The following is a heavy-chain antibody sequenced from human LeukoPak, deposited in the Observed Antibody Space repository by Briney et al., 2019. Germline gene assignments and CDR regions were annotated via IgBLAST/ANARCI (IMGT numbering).Heavy chain of an antibody. V-gene: IGHV1-18*01. CDR2: ISAYNGNT. Sequence: ASVKVSCKASGYTFTSYGISWVRQAPGQGLEWMGWISAYNGNTNYAQKLQGRVTMTTDTSTSTAYMELRSLRSDDTAVSYCARAHVLRYFDWLLQKEPFDYWGQGTLVTVSS. CDR3: ARAHVLRYFDWLLQKEPFDY. J-gene: IGHJ4*02. D-gene: IGHD3-9*01. CDR1: GYTFTSYG.